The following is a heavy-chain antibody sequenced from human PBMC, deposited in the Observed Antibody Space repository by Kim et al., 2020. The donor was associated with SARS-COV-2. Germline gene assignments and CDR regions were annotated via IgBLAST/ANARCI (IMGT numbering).Heavy chain of an antibody. D-gene: IGHD3-9*01. J-gene: IGHJ4*02. V-gene: IGHV3-74*01. CDR3: AHCGFDWLLSL. CDR2: ISSDGSYT. Sequence: GGSLRLSCEGSGFIFSHHWMHWVRQAPGKGLVWVSRISSDGSYTGYADSVKGRFTIYRDNAKNTLYLQMIRLRAEDTAVYYCAHCGFDWLLSLWGQGTLVTVSS. CDR1: GFIFSHHW.